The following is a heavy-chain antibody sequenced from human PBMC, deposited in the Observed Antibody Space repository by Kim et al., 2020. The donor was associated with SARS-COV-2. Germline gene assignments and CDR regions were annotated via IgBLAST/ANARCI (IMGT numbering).Heavy chain of an antibody. CDR3: ARASSGRDHFDY. V-gene: IGHV3-21*01. CDR1: GFTFSSYS. J-gene: IGHJ4*02. CDR2: ISSSSSYI. D-gene: IGHD6-6*01. Sequence: GGSLRLSCAASGFTFSSYSMNWVRQAPGKGLEWVSSISSSSSYIYYADSVKGRFTISRDNAKNSLYLQMNSLGAEDTAVYYCARASSGRDHFDYWGQGTLVTVSS.